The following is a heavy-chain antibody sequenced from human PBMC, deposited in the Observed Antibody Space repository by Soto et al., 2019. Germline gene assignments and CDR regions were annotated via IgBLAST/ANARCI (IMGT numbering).Heavy chain of an antibody. D-gene: IGHD6-13*01. Sequence: QVQLVESGGGVVQPGSSLRLSCAASGFTFSTHAMHWVRQAPGKGLECVAIVSFDGSNKYYADSVKGRFTISRDNSKNTLYLQMSGLTPEDTAFYYCARDQTGITTAGGGRIDHWGQGTLVTVSS. CDR1: GFTFSTHA. CDR2: VSFDGSNK. J-gene: IGHJ4*02. CDR3: ARDQTGITTAGGGRIDH. V-gene: IGHV3-30-3*01.